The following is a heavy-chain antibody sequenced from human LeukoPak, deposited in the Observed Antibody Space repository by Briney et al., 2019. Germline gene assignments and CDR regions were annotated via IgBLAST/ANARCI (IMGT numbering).Heavy chain of an antibody. CDR3: AKDFLGYYGSGSYYVQRFFDY. CDR1: GFTFSSYA. V-gene: IGHV3-23*01. J-gene: IGHJ4*02. D-gene: IGHD3-10*01. Sequence: GGSLRLSCAASGFTFSSYAMSWARQAPGKGLEWVSAISGSGGSTYYADSVKGRFSISRDNSKNTLYLQMNSLRAEDTAVYYCAKDFLGYYGSGSYYVQRFFDYWGQGTLVTVSS. CDR2: ISGSGGST.